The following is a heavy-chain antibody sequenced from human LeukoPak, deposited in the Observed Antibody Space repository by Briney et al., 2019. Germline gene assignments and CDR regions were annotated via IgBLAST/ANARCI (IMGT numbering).Heavy chain of an antibody. V-gene: IGHV3-21*01. Sequence: PGGSLRLSCAASGFTFSSYSMNWVRQAPGKGLEWVSSISSSSSYIYYADSVKGRSTISRDNAKNSLYLQMNSLGAEDTAVYYCARDRPTLTGYYPFDYWGQGTLVTVSS. J-gene: IGHJ4*02. CDR1: GFTFSSYS. CDR3: ARDRPTLTGYYPFDY. CDR2: ISSSSSYI. D-gene: IGHD3-9*01.